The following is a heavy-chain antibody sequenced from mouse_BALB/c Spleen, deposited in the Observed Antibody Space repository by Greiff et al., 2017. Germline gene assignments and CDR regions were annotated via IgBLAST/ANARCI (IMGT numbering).Heavy chain of an antibody. D-gene: IGHD2-10*01. CDR2: ISSGSSTI. Sequence: EVHLVESGGGLVQPGGSRKLSCAASGFTFSSFGMHWVRQAPEKGLEWVAYISSGSSTIYYADTVKGRFTISRDNPKNTLFLQMTSLRSEDTAMYYCARPYYGNYAMDYWGQGTSVTVSS. J-gene: IGHJ4*01. V-gene: IGHV5-17*02. CDR1: GFTFSSFG. CDR3: ARPYYGNYAMDY.